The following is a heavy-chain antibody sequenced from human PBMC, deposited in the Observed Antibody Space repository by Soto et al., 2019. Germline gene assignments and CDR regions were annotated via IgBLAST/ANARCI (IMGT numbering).Heavy chain of an antibody. J-gene: IGHJ6*02. CDR1: GGSISSHY. D-gene: IGHD2-15*01. CDR3: ARLYCSGGSCYSDYGMDV. V-gene: IGHV4-39*01. Sequence: SETLSLTCTVSGGSISSHYWGWIRQPPGKGLKWIGSIYYSGSTYYNPSLKSRVTISVDTSKNQFSLKLSSVTAADTAVYYCARLYCSGGSCYSDYGMDVWGQGTTVTVSS. CDR2: IYYSGST.